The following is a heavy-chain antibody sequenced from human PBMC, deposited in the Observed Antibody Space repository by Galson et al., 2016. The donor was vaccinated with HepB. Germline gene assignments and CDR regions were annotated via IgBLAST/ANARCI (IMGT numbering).Heavy chain of an antibody. D-gene: IGHD3-10*01. Sequence: SETLSLTCTVSGGSISSSRYYWGWIRQPPGKGLEWIGNVYYGGSTYNNPSLKSRLTLSVDTSKNQFSLKLSSVTAADTAMYYCARLSSTLISGAQGWFDPWGQGTLVTVSS. CDR1: GGSISSSRYY. CDR3: ARLSSTLISGAQGWFDP. V-gene: IGHV4-39*07. CDR2: VYYGGST. J-gene: IGHJ5*02.